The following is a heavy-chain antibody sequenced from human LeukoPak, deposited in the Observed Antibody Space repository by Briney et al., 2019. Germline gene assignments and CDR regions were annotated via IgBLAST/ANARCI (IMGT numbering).Heavy chain of an antibody. Sequence: GGSLRLSCAASGFTFSSYSMNWVRQAPGKGLEWVSSISSSSSYIYYADSVKGRFTISRDNAKNSLYLQMNSLRAEDTAVYYCARRSFGFYYFDYWGQGTLVTVSS. V-gene: IGHV3-21*01. J-gene: IGHJ4*02. CDR2: ISSSSSYI. D-gene: IGHD3-16*01. CDR3: ARRSFGFYYFDY. CDR1: GFTFSSYS.